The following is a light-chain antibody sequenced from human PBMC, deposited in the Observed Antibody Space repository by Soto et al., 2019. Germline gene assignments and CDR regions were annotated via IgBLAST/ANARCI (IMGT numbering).Light chain of an antibody. CDR1: QSVNGN. J-gene: IGKJ3*01. CDR3: QQYNNWPVFT. V-gene: IGKV3-15*01. CDR2: RAS. Sequence: EIVLSQSAATLSVSPGERATLSCRASQSVNGNLAWYQQKPGQAPRLLMFRASTRATGVPARFSGSGSGEESTLTICSLESEDFAVYYCQQYNNWPVFTFGPGTRVDFK.